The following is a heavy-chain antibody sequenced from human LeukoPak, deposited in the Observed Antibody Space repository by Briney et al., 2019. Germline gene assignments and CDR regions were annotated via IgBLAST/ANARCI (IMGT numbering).Heavy chain of an antibody. Sequence: GGSLRLSCAASGFTFSSYAMSWVRQAPGKGLEWVSAITGSGGTTYYTDSVKGRFTISRDNGKNSLYLQLNSLRAEDTAVYYCAREGRGEYFDYWGHGTLVTVS. D-gene: IGHD3-10*01. CDR2: ITGSGGTT. CDR1: GFTFSSYA. V-gene: IGHV3-23*01. J-gene: IGHJ4*01. CDR3: AREGRGEYFDY.